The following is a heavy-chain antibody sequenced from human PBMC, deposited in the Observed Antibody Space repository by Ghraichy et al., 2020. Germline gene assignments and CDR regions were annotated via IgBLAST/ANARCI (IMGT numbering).Heavy chain of an antibody. Sequence: LSLTCAASGFTFSSYAMIWVRQASGKGLEWVSTISGSGGSINHADSVRGRFTISRDNSKNTLYLQMNSLRVEDTAVYYCAKQGKAGPTSSFDYWGQGTLVTVSS. CDR2: ISGSGGSI. CDR1: GFTFSSYA. CDR3: AKQGKAGPTSSFDY. V-gene: IGHV3-23*01. J-gene: IGHJ4*02. D-gene: IGHD4-11*01.